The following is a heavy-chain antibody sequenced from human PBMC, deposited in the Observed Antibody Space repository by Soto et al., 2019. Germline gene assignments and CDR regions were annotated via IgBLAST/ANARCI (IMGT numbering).Heavy chain of an antibody. Sequence: GGSLRLSCAASGFTFSSYSMNWVRQAPGKGLEWVSSISSSSSYIYYADSVKGRFTISRDNAKNSLYLQMNSLRAEDTAVYYCVRDFVHAAAGFGFDYWGQGTLVTVSS. V-gene: IGHV3-21*01. CDR2: ISSSSSYI. D-gene: IGHD6-13*01. CDR3: VRDFVHAAAGFGFDY. J-gene: IGHJ4*02. CDR1: GFTFSSYS.